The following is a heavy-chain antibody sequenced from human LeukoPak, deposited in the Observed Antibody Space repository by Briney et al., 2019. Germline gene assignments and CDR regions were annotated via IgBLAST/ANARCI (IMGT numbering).Heavy chain of an antibody. D-gene: IGHD6-6*01. CDR3: ARDDEYSSSRVDY. CDR1: GGSISSSSYY. V-gene: IGHV4-39*02. Sequence: SETLSLTCTVSGGSISSSSYYWGWIRQPPGRGLGWIGSIYYSGSTYYNPSLKSRVTISVDTSKNQFSLKLSSVTAADTAVYYCARDDEYSSSRVDYWGQGTLVTVSS. CDR2: IYYSGST. J-gene: IGHJ4*02.